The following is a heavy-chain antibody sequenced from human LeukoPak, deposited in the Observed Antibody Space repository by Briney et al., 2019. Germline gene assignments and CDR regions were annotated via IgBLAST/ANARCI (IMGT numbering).Heavy chain of an antibody. CDR3: ARVGDPDYFDY. CDR2: IYHSGST. CDR1: GYSISSGYY. Sequence: SETLSLTCTVSGYSISSGYYWGWIRQPPGKGLEWIGSIYHSGSTYYNPSLKSRVTISVDTSKNQFSLKLSSVTAADTAVYYCARVGDPDYFDYWGQGTLVTVSS. J-gene: IGHJ4*02. V-gene: IGHV4-38-2*02.